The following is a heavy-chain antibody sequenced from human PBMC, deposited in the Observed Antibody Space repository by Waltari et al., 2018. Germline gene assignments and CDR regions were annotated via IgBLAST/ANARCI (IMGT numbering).Heavy chain of an antibody. Sequence: EVQVLESGGCLVQPGGSLRLSCAASGFTFSNYAMSGVRQAPGKGLGWVSGISGDGGDSTYYADSVKGRFTISRDNSKSTLYLQMNSLRAEDTAVYYCAKFPSDMWGQGTMVTVSS. CDR2: ISGDGGDST. J-gene: IGHJ3*02. CDR1: GFTFSNYA. CDR3: AKFPSDM. V-gene: IGHV3-23*01.